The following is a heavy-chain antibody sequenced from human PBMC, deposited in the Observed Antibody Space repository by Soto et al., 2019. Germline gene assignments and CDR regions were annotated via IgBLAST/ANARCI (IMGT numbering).Heavy chain of an antibody. J-gene: IGHJ5*02. CDR2: ISGSGGST. V-gene: IGHV3-23*01. Sequence: GGSLGLSCAASGFTFSSYAMSGVRQATGKGLEWVSAISGSGGSTYYADSVKGRFTISRDNSKNTLYLQMNSLRAEDTAVYYCAKVSRSALRVLEWFRGWFAPWGKGTLDTVSS. CDR3: AKVSRSALRVLEWFRGWFAP. D-gene: IGHD3-3*01. CDR1: GFTFSSYA.